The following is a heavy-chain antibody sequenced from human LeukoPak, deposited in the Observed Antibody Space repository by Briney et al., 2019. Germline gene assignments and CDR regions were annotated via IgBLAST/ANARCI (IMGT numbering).Heavy chain of an antibody. V-gene: IGHV4-34*01. CDR2: INPSGST. CDR1: GGSFSGYY. D-gene: IGHD6-13*01. Sequence: PSETLSLTCAVYGGSFSGYYWSWIRQPPGKGLEWIGEINPSGSTNYNPSLKSRVTMSVDTSKNQFSLKLNSVTAADTAVYYCARGVAAAVYWGQGTLVTVSS. J-gene: IGHJ4*02. CDR3: ARGVAAAVY.